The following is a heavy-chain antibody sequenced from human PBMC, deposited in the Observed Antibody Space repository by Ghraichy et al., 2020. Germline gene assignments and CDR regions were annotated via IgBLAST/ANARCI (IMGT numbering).Heavy chain of an antibody. D-gene: IGHD6-13*01. Sequence: GGGVGWGAKSTQDGSKIDYVDSVKGRVTISRDNAKRSLYLQMNRLRVEDTGVYYCVSAIAAAASSWGQGTLVTVSS. CDR2: STQDGSKI. J-gene: IGHJ5*02. CDR3: VSAIAAAASS. V-gene: IGHV3-7*01.